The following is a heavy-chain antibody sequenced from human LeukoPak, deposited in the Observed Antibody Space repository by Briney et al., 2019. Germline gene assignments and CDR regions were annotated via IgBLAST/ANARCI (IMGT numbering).Heavy chain of an antibody. CDR3: ASEDSSSSPPTA. J-gene: IGHJ5*02. V-gene: IGHV4-39*07. CDR1: GGSISSSSYY. Sequence: SETLSLTCTVSGGSISSSSYYWGWIRQPPGKGLEWIGSIYYSGSTYYNPSLKSRVTISVDTSKNQFSLKLSSVTAADTAVYYCASEDSSSSPPTAWGQGTLVTVSS. CDR2: IYYSGST. D-gene: IGHD6-6*01.